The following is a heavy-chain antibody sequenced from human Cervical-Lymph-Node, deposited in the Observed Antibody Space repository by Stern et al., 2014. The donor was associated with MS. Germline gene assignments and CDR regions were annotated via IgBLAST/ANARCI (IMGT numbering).Heavy chain of an antibody. J-gene: IGHJ5*02. D-gene: IGHD6-13*01. V-gene: IGHV1-69*01. CDR1: GGTFSKFP. Sequence: QVQLQQSAAEVTNPGSSVKVSSKASGGTFSKFPSSWVRQAPGQGLEWMGGIFPVFGTPTYAQEFRGRVTITADVSTSTVYMELSSLRSDDTAVYYCALSSETSDRWYSLGYDLWGQGTLVTVSS. CDR3: ALSSETSDRWYSLGYDL. CDR2: IFPVFGTP.